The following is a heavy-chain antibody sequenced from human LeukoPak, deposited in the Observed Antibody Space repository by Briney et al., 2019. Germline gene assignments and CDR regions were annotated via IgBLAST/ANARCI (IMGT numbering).Heavy chain of an antibody. J-gene: IGHJ4*02. Sequence: GGSLRLSCAASGFTFSNAWMSWVRQAPGKGLEWVGRIKSRTDGGTTDYAAPVKGRFTISRDDSKNTLYLQMNSLKTEDTAVYYCTTEGDYYDSSGFLDYWGQGTLVTVSS. CDR3: TTEGDYYDSSGFLDY. CDR2: IKSRTDGGTT. D-gene: IGHD3-22*01. V-gene: IGHV3-15*01. CDR1: GFTFSNAW.